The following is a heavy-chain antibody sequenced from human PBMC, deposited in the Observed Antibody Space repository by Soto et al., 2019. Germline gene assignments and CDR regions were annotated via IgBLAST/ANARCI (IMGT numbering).Heavy chain of an antibody. V-gene: IGHV3-43D*04. J-gene: IGHJ4*02. D-gene: IGHD3-3*01. CDR3: AKDISRGPTKNYDFWSGPDY. CDR2: ISWDGSNR. CDR1: GFTFDEYA. Sequence: GGALRLSCAASGFTFDEYAMHWVRQPPGKGLEWVSLISWDGSNRYYADSVQGRFTIPRDNSKYSLYLEMNSLRPEDTALYYCAKDISRGPTKNYDFWSGPDYWGQGTLVTVSS.